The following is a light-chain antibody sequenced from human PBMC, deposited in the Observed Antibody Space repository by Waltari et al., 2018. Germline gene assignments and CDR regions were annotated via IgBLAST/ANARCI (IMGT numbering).Light chain of an antibody. Sequence: DIQMTQSPSSLSASIGDRVIISCRASKDISSWLVWYQQKSDESPKTQIYAASSLQSGVPSRFSGSGSGTHFTLTVSSLQPEDFATYYCQHYDSYPPTFGPGTKVDHK. CDR2: AAS. CDR1: KDISSW. J-gene: IGKJ3*01. V-gene: IGKV1D-16*01. CDR3: QHYDSYPPT.